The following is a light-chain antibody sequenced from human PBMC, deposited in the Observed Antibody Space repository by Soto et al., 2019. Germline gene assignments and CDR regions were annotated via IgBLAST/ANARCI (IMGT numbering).Light chain of an antibody. Sequence: DIVMTQSPDSLAVSLGERATINCKSSQSVLYSSNNKNYLAWYQQKPGQPPKLLIYLASTRESVVPDRFSGSGSGTDFTLPISSLQAEDVAVYYCQQYYSPSYTFGQGTKLEIK. CDR3: QQYYSPSYT. CDR2: LAS. J-gene: IGKJ2*01. CDR1: QSVLYSSNNKNY. V-gene: IGKV4-1*01.